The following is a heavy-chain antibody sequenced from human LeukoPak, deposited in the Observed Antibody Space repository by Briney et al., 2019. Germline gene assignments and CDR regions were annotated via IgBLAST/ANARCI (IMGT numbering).Heavy chain of an antibody. CDR2: IRYDGSKK. D-gene: IGHD3-10*01. Sequence: GGSLRLSCAASGFTFSSYSMNWVRQAPGKGLEWVAFIRYDGSKKYSADSVKGRFTISRDNSKNTLYLQMNSLRAEDTAVYYCAKDYNRAYYYGSGFDYWGQGTLVTVSS. CDR1: GFTFSSYS. CDR3: AKDYNRAYYYGSGFDY. V-gene: IGHV3-30*02. J-gene: IGHJ4*02.